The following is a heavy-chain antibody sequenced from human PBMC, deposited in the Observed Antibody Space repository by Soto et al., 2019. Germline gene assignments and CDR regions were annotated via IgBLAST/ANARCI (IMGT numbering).Heavy chain of an antibody. D-gene: IGHD3-10*01. J-gene: IGHJ4*02. V-gene: IGHV3-9*01. Sequence: EVQLVESGGGLAQPGWSRRLSCAASGFNFDDHAMHWVRQTPGKGLEWVSGISWNSVTINYADSIKGRFTISRDNAKRTLYLQMNSLRAEDTAVYYCVRDKDGSYNFDYWGQGTLVTVSS. CDR3: VRDKDGSYNFDY. CDR2: ISWNSVTI. CDR1: GFNFDDHA.